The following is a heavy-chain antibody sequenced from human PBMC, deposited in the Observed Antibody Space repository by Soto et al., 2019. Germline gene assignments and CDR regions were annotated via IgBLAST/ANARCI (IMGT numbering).Heavy chain of an antibody. V-gene: IGHV1-18*01. Sequence: QVQLVQSGGEVKRPGASVKVSYKTSGYTFSNYGITWVRQAPGQPLEWLGRIRLYSDGTNYAQKFQGRGSMTTDTSTTTAYMELRSLRSDDTAVYYCARVVPGAEAWFGPWGQGTLVTVSS. CDR3: ARVVPGAEAWFGP. J-gene: IGHJ5*02. CDR1: GYTFSNYG. CDR2: IRLYSDGT. D-gene: IGHD2-2*01.